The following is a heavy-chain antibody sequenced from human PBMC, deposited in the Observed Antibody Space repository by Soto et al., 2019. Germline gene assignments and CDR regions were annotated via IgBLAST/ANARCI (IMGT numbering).Heavy chain of an antibody. Sequence: ASVKVSCKASGYTFTNYAMHWVRQAPGQRLEWMGWINAGNGNTKYSQKFQGRVTMTEDTSTDTAYMELSSLRSEDTAVYYCATLPGIAVAGTLSPFDYWGQGTLVTVSS. V-gene: IGHV1-3*01. CDR2: INAGNGNT. CDR3: ATLPGIAVAGTLSPFDY. D-gene: IGHD6-19*01. J-gene: IGHJ4*02. CDR1: GYTFTNYA.